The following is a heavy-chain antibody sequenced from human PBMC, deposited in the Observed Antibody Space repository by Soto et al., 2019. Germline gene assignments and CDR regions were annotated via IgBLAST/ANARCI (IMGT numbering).Heavy chain of an antibody. CDR1: GFTFSDYY. CDR3: ARDGAARPDVLRFLEWRHYYYYYYMDV. CDR2: ISGSGSTI. V-gene: IGHV3-11*01. J-gene: IGHJ6*03. D-gene: IGHD3-3*01. Sequence: QVQLVESGGGLVKPGGSLRLSCAASGFTFSDYYMSWIRQAPGKGLEWVSYISGSGSTIYYADSVKGRFTISRDNAKNSLYLQMNSLRAEDTAVYYCARDGAARPDVLRFLEWRHYYYYYYMDVWGKGTTVTVSS.